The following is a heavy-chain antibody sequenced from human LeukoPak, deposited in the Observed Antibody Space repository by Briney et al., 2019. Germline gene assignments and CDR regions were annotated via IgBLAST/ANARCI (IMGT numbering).Heavy chain of an antibody. J-gene: IGHJ4*02. D-gene: IGHD6-19*01. Sequence: GGSLRLSCAASGFTFSSYSMNWVRQAPGKGLEWVSSISSSSSYIYYADSVKGRFTISRDNSKNTLYLQMNSQRADDTAVYYCASSIAVAGYFDYWGQGTLVTVSS. CDR1: GFTFSSYS. V-gene: IGHV3-21*01. CDR2: ISSSSSYI. CDR3: ASSIAVAGYFDY.